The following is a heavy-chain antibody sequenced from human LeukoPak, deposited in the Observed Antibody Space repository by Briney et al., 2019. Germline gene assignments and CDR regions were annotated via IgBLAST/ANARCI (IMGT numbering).Heavy chain of an antibody. CDR3: ARGVGATNY. Sequence: GGSLRLSCAASGFTFSSYSMNWVRQAPGKGLEWVSYISSSSSTIYYADSVKGRFTISRDNAKNSLYLQMNSLRAEDTAVYYCARGVGATNYWGQGTLVTVSS. D-gene: IGHD1-26*01. CDR2: ISSSSSTI. J-gene: IGHJ4*02. V-gene: IGHV3-48*01. CDR1: GFTFSSYS.